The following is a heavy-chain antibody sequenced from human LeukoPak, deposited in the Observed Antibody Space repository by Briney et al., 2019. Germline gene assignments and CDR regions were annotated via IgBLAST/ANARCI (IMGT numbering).Heavy chain of an antibody. V-gene: IGHV3-21*01. CDR2: ISSAGSYI. Sequence: GGSLRLSCAASGFTFITYSMNWVRQAPGKGLEWVSSISSAGSYIYYADSVKGRFTISRDNAQSSLHLQMNSLRGEDTAVYYCAKSGGNADFDYWGQGTLVTVSS. CDR1: GFTFITYS. J-gene: IGHJ4*02. CDR3: AKSGGNADFDY. D-gene: IGHD4-23*01.